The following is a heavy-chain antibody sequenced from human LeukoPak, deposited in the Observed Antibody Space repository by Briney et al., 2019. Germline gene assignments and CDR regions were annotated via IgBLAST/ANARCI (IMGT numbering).Heavy chain of an antibody. CDR3: ARDLLGVSYGMDV. V-gene: IGHV3-7*01. Sequence: PGGSLRLSCAASGFTFSSYWMSWVRQAPGKGLEWVANIKQDGSEKYYVDSVKGRFTISRDNSKNTLYLQMNSLRAEDTAVYYCARDLLGVSYGMDVWGQGTTVTVSS. CDR2: IKQDGSEK. J-gene: IGHJ6*02. CDR1: GFTFSSYW. D-gene: IGHD2-15*01.